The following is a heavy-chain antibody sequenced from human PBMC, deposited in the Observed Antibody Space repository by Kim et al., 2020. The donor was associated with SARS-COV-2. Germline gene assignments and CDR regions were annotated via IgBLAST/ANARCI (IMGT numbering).Heavy chain of an antibody. J-gene: IGHJ1*01. CDR3: ATVVFYYDAGYFKN. Sequence: GDAVKGRLIISRDHSKSTLYLQMNSLRAEDTAVYYCATVVFYYDAGYFKNWGQGTLVIVSS. D-gene: IGHD3-22*01. V-gene: IGHV3-66*01.